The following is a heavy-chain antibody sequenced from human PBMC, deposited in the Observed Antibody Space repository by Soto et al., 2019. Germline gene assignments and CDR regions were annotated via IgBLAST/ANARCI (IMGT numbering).Heavy chain of an antibody. CDR2: ISAYNGNT. CDR3: ARDLRSGYDFWSGYPYAFDI. J-gene: IGHJ3*02. D-gene: IGHD3-3*01. V-gene: IGHV1-18*01. CDR1: GYTFTSYG. Sequence: ASVKXSCKASGYTFTSYGISWVRQAHGQGLEWMGWISAYNGNTNYAQKLQGRVTMTTDTSTSTAYMELRSLRSDDTAVYYCARDLRSGYDFWSGYPYAFDIWGQGTMVTVSS.